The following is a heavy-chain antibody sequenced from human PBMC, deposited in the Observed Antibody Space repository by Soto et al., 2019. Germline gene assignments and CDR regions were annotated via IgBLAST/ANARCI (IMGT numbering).Heavy chain of an antibody. CDR3: ARGGSRFYGMDV. J-gene: IGHJ6*02. V-gene: IGHV4-30-2*01. CDR1: GGSTRGGGYS. CDR2: IYHTGTT. Sequence: SETLSPTCAVSGGSTRGGGYSGSWLPQPPGKGLEWIGHIYHTGTTHYNPSLRSRVTVSVDMSKTQFSLKLSSVTAADTAVYYCARGGSRFYGMDVWGQGTTVTVSS.